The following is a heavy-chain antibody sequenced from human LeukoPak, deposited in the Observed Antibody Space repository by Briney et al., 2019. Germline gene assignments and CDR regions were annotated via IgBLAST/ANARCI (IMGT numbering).Heavy chain of an antibody. D-gene: IGHD5-12*01. CDR3: ARDGGYNGYDYLAVGYYFDY. J-gene: IGHJ4*02. CDR1: GGSISSYY. CDR2: IYTSGST. Sequence: SETLSLTCTVSGGSISSYYWSWIRQPAGKGLEWIGRIYTSGSTNYNPSLKSRVTMSVDTSKNQFSLKLSSVTAADTAVYYCARDGGYNGYDYLAVGYYFDYWGQGTLVTVSS. V-gene: IGHV4-4*07.